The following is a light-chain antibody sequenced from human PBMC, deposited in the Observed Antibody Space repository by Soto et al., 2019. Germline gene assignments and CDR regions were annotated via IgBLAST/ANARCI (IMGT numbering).Light chain of an antibody. CDR1: QSISSY. CDR2: AAS. CDR3: QQVNSYPLT. V-gene: IGKV1-39*01. J-gene: IGKJ4*02. Sequence: IQMTQSPSSLSASVGDRVTITCRASQSISSYLNWYQQKPGKAPKLLIYAASSLQSGVPSRFSGSGSGTEFILTISSLQPEDFATYYCQQVNSYPLTFGGGTKVDIK.